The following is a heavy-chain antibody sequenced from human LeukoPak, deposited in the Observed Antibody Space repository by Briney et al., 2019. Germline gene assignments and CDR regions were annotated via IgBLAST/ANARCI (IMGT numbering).Heavy chain of an antibody. V-gene: IGHV3-9*01. Sequence: GGSLRLSCAASGFTFDDHAMHWVRQAPGKGLEWVSGISWNSGSIDYADSVKGRFTISRDSAKNSLYLQMNSLRAEDTAVYYCAELGITMIGGVWGKGTTVTISS. J-gene: IGHJ6*04. CDR2: ISWNSGSI. D-gene: IGHD3-10*02. CDR1: GFTFDDHA. CDR3: AELGITMIGGV.